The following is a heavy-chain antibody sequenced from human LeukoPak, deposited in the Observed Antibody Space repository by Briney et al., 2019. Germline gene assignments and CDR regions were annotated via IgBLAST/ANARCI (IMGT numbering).Heavy chain of an antibody. D-gene: IGHD3-3*01. CDR3: ARDPYDRNYYFDY. Sequence: ASVKVSCKASGYTFTGYHVHWVRQAPGQVLEWMGWFNANSGDTKYAQKFQGRVTMTRDTSIGTDYMELTSLISGDTAIYYCARDPYDRNYYFDYWGQGTLVTVSS. V-gene: IGHV1-2*02. CDR1: GYTFTGYH. J-gene: IGHJ4*02. CDR2: FNANSGDT.